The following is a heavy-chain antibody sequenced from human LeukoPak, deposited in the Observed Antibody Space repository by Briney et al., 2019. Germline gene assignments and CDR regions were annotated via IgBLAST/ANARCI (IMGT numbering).Heavy chain of an antibody. CDR1: GYTFTGYY. V-gene: IGHV1-2*02. J-gene: IGHJ5*02. D-gene: IGHD3-22*01. Sequence: EASVKVSCKASGYTFTGYYMHWVRQAPGQGLEWMGWINPNSGGTNYAQKFQGRVTMTRDTSISTAYMELSRLRSDDTAVYYCARVDTEEDYYDSSGYYVNWFDPWGQGTLVTVSS. CDR3: ARVDTEEDYYDSSGYYVNWFDP. CDR2: INPNSGGT.